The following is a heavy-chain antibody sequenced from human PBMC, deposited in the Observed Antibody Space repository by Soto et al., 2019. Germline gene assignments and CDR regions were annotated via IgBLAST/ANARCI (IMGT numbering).Heavy chain of an antibody. CDR2: IYWDDDA. CDR1: GFSLTTTGVG. Sequence: QISLKESGPALVKPTQTLTLTCSFSGFSLTTTGVGVGWIRQPPGKALEWLALIYWDDDARYNPSLKDSVTITKDKSKLLAVLTRTLVNSLDTAVYYCALGIAVWALGPWGQGT. D-gene: IGHD3-16*01. J-gene: IGHJ5*02. CDR3: ALGIAVWALGP. V-gene: IGHV2-5*02.